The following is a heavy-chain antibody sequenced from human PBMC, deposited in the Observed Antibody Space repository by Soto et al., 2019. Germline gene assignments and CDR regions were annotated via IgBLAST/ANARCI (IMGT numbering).Heavy chain of an antibody. J-gene: IGHJ4*02. CDR1: GGSITSGNYH. Sequence: QVQLQESGPGLAKPSQTLSLTCTVSGGSITSGNYHWSWIRQPPGKGLEWIGYIYYSGSTYYNPSLMSRVVISVDTSNNQFSLKLNSVTAADTAVYYCAREDGGRGGDYWGQGTLVTVSS. V-gene: IGHV4-30-4*01. CDR2: IYYSGST. CDR3: AREDGGRGGDY. D-gene: IGHD4-17*01.